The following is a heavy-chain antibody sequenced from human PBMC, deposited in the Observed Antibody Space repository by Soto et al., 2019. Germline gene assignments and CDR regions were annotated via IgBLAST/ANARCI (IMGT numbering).Heavy chain of an antibody. V-gene: IGHV1-69*13. D-gene: IGHD4-4*01. Sequence: SVKVSCKASGGTFSSYAISWVRQAPGQGLEWMGGIIPIFGTANYAQKFQGRVTITADESTSTAYMELSSLRSEDTAVYYGARATTVTNGYNGMDVWGQGTTVTVSS. CDR2: IIPIFGTA. CDR1: GGTFSSYA. J-gene: IGHJ6*02. CDR3: ARATTVTNGYNGMDV.